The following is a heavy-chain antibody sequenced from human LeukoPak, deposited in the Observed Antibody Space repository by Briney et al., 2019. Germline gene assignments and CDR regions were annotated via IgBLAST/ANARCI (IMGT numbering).Heavy chain of an antibody. V-gene: IGHV3-23*01. CDR3: GKVGLSWGFGDY. Sequence: GGSLRLSCAASGFTFSKNGMTWVRQAPGKGPEWVSFISGNAGTTYYADSVKGRFTISRDNSKNTLFLQMNSVRAEDTAVYYCGKVGLSWGFGDYWGQGTLVTVSS. J-gene: IGHJ4*02. CDR2: ISGNAGTT. D-gene: IGHD2-8*02. CDR1: GFTFSKNG.